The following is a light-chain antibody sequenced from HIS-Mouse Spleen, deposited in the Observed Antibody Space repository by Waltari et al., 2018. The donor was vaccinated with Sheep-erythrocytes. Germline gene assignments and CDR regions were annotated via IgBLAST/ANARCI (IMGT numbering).Light chain of an antibody. CDR2: GAS. CDR3: QQYGSSPQT. V-gene: IGKV3-20*01. CDR1: QRVSSSY. J-gene: IGKJ1*01. Sequence: EIVLPRSPGPCSLSPGERATSSCRASQRVSSSYLAWYQQKPGQAPRLLIYGASSRATGIPDRFSGSGSGTDFTLTISRLEPEDFAVYYCQQYGSSPQTFGQGTKVEIK.